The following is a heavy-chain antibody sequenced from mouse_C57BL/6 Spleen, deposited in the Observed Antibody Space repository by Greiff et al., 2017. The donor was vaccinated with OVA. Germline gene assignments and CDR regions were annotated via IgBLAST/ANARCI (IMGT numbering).Heavy chain of an antibody. V-gene: IGHV1-61*01. CDR3: AREGTVDFDV. CDR2: IYPSDSET. J-gene: IGHJ1*03. D-gene: IGHD1-1*01. CDR1: GYTFTSYW. Sequence: QVQLQQPGAELVRPGSSVKLSCKASGYTFTSYWMDWVKQRPGQGLEWIGNIYPSDSETPYNQKFKDKATLTVDKSSSTAYMQLSSLTSEDSAVYYCAREGTVDFDVWGTGTTVTVSS.